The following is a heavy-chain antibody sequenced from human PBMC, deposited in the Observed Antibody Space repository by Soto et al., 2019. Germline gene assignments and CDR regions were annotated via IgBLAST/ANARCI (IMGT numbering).Heavy chain of an antibody. Sequence: PSETLSLTCTVSGGSISSSSYYWGWIRQPPGKGLEWIGSIYYSGSTYYNPSLKSRVTISVDTSKNQFSLKLSSVTAADTAVYYCVGLSYDILTGYLSRFDYWGQGTLVT. CDR1: GGSISSSSYY. J-gene: IGHJ4*02. V-gene: IGHV4-39*01. CDR3: VGLSYDILTGYLSRFDY. D-gene: IGHD3-9*01. CDR2: IYYSGST.